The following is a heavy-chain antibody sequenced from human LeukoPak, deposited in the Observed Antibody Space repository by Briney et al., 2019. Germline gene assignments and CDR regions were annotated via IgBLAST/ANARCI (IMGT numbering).Heavy chain of an antibody. Sequence: GGSLRLSCAASGFTFSSYWMHWVRQAPGKGLVWVSRINSDGSSTSYADSVKGRFTISRDNAKNTLYLKMNSLRAEDTAVYYCARVSDFWSGYFDYWGQGTLVTVSS. CDR2: INSDGSST. V-gene: IGHV3-74*01. CDR3: ARVSDFWSGYFDY. J-gene: IGHJ4*02. CDR1: GFTFSSYW. D-gene: IGHD3-3*01.